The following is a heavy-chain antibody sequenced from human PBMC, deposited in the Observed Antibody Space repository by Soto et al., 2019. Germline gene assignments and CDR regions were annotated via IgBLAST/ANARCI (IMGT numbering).Heavy chain of an antibody. V-gene: IGHV4-31*03. CDR2: IYYSGTT. CDR1: GGSISSGHYY. D-gene: IGHD1-26*01. CDR3: ASTYSNASSGPFDF. Sequence: TSETLSLTCSVSGGSISSGHYYWSWIRQHPEKGLEWIGYIYYSGTTYYNPSLESRVTISVDTSENQFSLNLNSVTAADTAMYYCASTYSNASSGPFDFWGQGALVIVSS. J-gene: IGHJ4*02.